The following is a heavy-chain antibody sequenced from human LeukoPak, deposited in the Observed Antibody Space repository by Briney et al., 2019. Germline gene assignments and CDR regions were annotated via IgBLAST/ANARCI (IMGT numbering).Heavy chain of an antibody. CDR1: GFTFNSDG. D-gene: IGHD2-15*01. V-gene: IGHV3-23*01. CDR3: AKDVLPHDYWSSGGSDY. CDR2: ISGSGGST. Sequence: GGSLRLSCAASGFTFNSDGMSWVRQAPGKGLEWVSAISGSGGSTYYADSVKGRFTISRDNSKNTLYLQMNSLRAEDTAVYYSAKDVLPHDYWSSGGSDYWGQGTLVTVSS. J-gene: IGHJ4*02.